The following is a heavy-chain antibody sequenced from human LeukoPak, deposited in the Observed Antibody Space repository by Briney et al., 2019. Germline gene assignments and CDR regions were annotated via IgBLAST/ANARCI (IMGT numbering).Heavy chain of an antibody. CDR3: ARGLCGSSSSCLYYYYYMDV. CDR2: ISSSSSYI. Sequence: NAGGSLRLSCAASGFTFSSYSMNWVRQAPGKGLEWVSSISSSSSYIYYADSVKGRFTISRDNAKNSLYLQMNSLRAEDTAVYYCARGLCGSSSSCLYYYYYMDVWGKGTTVTVSS. D-gene: IGHD6-13*01. V-gene: IGHV3-21*01. J-gene: IGHJ6*03. CDR1: GFTFSSYS.